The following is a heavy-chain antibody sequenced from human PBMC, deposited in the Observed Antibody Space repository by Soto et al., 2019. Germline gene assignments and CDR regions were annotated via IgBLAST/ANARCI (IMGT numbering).Heavy chain of an antibody. CDR3: ARDLKEYCSDGKCNWFDP. J-gene: IGHJ5*02. CDR1: GASITTYY. D-gene: IGHD2-15*01. CDR2: ISYSGST. V-gene: IGHV4-59*01. Sequence: SETLSLTCTVSGASITTYYWSWIRQPPGKGREWIGYISYSGSTDYNPSLKSRVTISFDASKNQISLQVRSATAADAAVYYCARDLKEYCSDGKCNWFDPWGQGTLVTVSS.